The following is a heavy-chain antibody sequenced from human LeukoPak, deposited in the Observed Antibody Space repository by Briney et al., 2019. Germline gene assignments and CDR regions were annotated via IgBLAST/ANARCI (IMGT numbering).Heavy chain of an antibody. Sequence: GGSLRLSCAASGFIFSTYWMSWVRQAPGKGLEWVANIKQDGSEKYYVDSVKGRFTISRDNAKNSLYLQMNSLRAEDTAVYYCARVHVDIVVVPAARFTYYYYMDVWGKGTTVTISS. CDR3: ARVHVDIVVVPAARFTYYYYMDV. CDR1: GFIFSTYW. V-gene: IGHV3-7*01. CDR2: IKQDGSEK. D-gene: IGHD2-2*01. J-gene: IGHJ6*03.